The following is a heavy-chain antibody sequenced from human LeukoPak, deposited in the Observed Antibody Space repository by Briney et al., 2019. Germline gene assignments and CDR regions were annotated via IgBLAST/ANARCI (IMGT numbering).Heavy chain of an antibody. D-gene: IGHD6-13*01. CDR3: ARGYFSQQKLVLDY. CDR2: INHSGST. CDR1: GGSFSGYY. J-gene: IGHJ4*02. Sequence: PSETLSLTCAVYGGSFSGYYWSWIRQPPGKGLEWIGEINHSGSTNYNPSLKSRVTISVDTSKNQFSLKLSSVTAADTAVYYCARGYFSQQKLVLDYWGQGTLVTVSS. V-gene: IGHV4-34*01.